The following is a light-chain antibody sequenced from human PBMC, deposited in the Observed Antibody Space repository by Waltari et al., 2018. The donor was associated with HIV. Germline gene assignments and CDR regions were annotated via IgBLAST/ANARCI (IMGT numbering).Light chain of an antibody. CDR3: SSYAGNNNLV. Sequence: QSALTQPPSASGSLGQSVTISCTGTSSDVGAYNYVSWYQQHPGKAPKLLIYEVTRRPSGVPDRFSGSKSVSTASLTVSGLQAEDEADYYCSSYAGNNNLVFGGVTKLTVL. CDR1: SSDVGAYNY. J-gene: IGLJ2*01. V-gene: IGLV2-8*01. CDR2: EVT.